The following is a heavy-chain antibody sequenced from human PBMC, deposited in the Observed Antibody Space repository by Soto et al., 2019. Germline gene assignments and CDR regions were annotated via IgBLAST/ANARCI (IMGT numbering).Heavy chain of an antibody. CDR1: GGSMSGYY. D-gene: IGHD6-13*01. CDR3: AGNIAAAGRRYYGMDV. V-gene: IGHV4-4*07. Sequence: QVLLQESGPGLVKPSETLSLTCTVSGGSMSGYYWSWIRQSAGKVLGWIGRVYTSETTYYNPSLKSRVTMSLDTSKSQFSLNLYSLTAADTAVYYCAGNIAAAGRRYYGMDVWGQGTTVTVSS. CDR2: VYTSETT. J-gene: IGHJ6*02.